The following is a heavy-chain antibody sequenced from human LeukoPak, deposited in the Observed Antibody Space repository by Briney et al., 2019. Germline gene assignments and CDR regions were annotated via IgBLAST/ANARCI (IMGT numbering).Heavy chain of an antibody. CDR3: ARETLRFLAPTAIDY. J-gene: IGHJ4*02. Sequence: PSETLSLTCTVSGGSISSSSYYWGWIRQPPGKGLEWIGSIYYSGSTYYNPSLKSRVTISVDTSKNKFSLKLSSVTAADTAVYYCARETLRFLAPTAIDYWGQGTLVTVSS. D-gene: IGHD3-3*01. V-gene: IGHV4-39*07. CDR1: GGSISSSSYY. CDR2: IYYSGST.